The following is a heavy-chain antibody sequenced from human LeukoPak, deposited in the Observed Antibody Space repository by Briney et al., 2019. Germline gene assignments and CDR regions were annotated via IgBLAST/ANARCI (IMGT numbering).Heavy chain of an antibody. CDR3: DP. CDR2: INTNTGNP. CDR1: GYTFTTYA. Sequence: ASVKVSCKASGYTFTTYAMNWVRQAPGQGLEWMGWINTNTGNPTYAQGFTGRFVFSLDTSVSTAYYCARGGLRFLEWFSDFDPWGQGTLVTVSS. D-gene: IGHD3-3*01. J-gene: IGHJ5*02. V-gene: IGHV7-4-1*01.